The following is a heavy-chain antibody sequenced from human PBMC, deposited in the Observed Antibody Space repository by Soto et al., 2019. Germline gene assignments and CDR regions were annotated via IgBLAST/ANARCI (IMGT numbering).Heavy chain of an antibody. Sequence: GGSLRLSCVASGFTFSIYAMSWVRQAPGKGLEWVSAISGSGGDTYCADSVKGRFTISRDNSKNTLYLQMNSLRAEDTAVYYCASGTYSYGSGNYYTDFDYWGQRSLVTVSS. CDR3: ASGTYSYGSGNYYTDFDY. CDR2: ISGSGGDT. V-gene: IGHV3-23*01. D-gene: IGHD3-10*01. J-gene: IGHJ4*02. CDR1: GFTFSIYA.